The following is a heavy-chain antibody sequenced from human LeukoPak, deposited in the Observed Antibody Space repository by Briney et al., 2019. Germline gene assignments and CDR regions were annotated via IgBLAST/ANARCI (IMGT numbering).Heavy chain of an antibody. J-gene: IGHJ4*02. D-gene: IGHD1-26*01. V-gene: IGHV3-7*03. CDR1: GFTFSSYW. Sequence: SGGSLRLSCVASGFTFSSYWMAWVRQAPGKGPEWVANIKQDESERYYVDSVKGRFAISRDNAKNSLYLQMNSLRAEDTAVYYCARDVSGNLDYWGQGTLVTVSS. CDR2: IKQDESER. CDR3: ARDVSGNLDY.